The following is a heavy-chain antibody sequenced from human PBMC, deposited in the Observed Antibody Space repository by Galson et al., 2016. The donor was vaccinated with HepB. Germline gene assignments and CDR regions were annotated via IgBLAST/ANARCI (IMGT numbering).Heavy chain of an antibody. CDR2: IRAGGGDT. D-gene: IGHD1-26*01. V-gene: IGHV3-23*01. Sequence: SLRLSCAVSELSIISSAMSWVRQAPGKGLEWVSSIRAGGGDTYYPDSVKGRFTTSRDMSKNTLYLQMGSLRAEDTAVYYCAKASGVGGTPPRFDYWGQGTLVTVSS. J-gene: IGHJ4*02. CDR1: ELSIISSA. CDR3: AKASGVGGTPPRFDY.